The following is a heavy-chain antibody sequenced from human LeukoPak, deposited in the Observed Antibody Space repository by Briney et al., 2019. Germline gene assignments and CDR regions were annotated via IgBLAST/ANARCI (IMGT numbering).Heavy chain of an antibody. D-gene: IGHD3-22*01. CDR3: ASTSYYYDNSGLFDY. CDR1: GYTFTSYY. J-gene: IGHJ4*02. Sequence: ASVKVSCKASGYTFTSYYMHWVRQAPGQGLEWMGIINPSGGSTSYAQKFQGRVTMTRDTSKNQFSLKLSSVTAADTAVYYCASTSYYYDNSGLFDYWGQGTLVTVSS. V-gene: IGHV1-46*01. CDR2: INPSGGST.